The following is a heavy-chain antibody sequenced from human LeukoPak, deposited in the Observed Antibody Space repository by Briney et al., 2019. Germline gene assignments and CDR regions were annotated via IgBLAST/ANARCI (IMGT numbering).Heavy chain of an antibody. D-gene: IGHD2-15*01. J-gene: IGHJ4*02. Sequence: GGSLRLSCAASGFTFSSYDMHWVRQATGKGLEWVSAIGTAGDTYYPGSVKGRSTISRENAKNSLYLQMNSLRAGDTAVYYCASGVLVVVVVAATIGYWGQGTLVTVSS. CDR2: IGTAGDT. CDR3: ASGVLVVVVVAATIGY. V-gene: IGHV3-13*01. CDR1: GFTFSSYD.